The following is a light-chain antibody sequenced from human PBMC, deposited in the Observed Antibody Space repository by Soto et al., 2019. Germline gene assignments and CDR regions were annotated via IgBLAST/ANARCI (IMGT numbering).Light chain of an antibody. J-gene: IGLJ1*01. CDR1: SSDVGGYNH. Sequence: QSALTQPRSVSGSPGQSVTVSCTGTSSDVGGYNHVSWYQQHPGKAPKLMIYDVINRPSGVPERFSGSKSGNTASLTISGLRAEDEADYYCCSYAGTYTFVFGTGTKLTVL. CDR2: DVI. V-gene: IGLV2-11*01. CDR3: CSYAGTYTFV.